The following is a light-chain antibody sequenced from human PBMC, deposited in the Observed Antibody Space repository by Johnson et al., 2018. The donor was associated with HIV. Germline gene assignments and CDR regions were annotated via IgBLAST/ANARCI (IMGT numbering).Light chain of an antibody. CDR2: ENN. Sequence: QSVLTQPPSVSAAPGQKVTISCSGSSSNIGNNYVSWYQQLPGTAPKLLMYENNKRHSGIPDRFSGSKSGTSATLGITGLQTGDEADYYCGTWDSSLNAYVFGAATKVAVL. CDR3: GTWDSSLNAYV. V-gene: IGLV1-51*02. CDR1: SSNIGNNY. J-gene: IGLJ1*01.